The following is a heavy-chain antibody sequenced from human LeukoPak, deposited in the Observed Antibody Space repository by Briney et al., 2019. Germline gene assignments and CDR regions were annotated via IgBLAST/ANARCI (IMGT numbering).Heavy chain of an antibody. Sequence: GGSLRLSCAASGFSISNHSMHWVRQAPGKGLEWVAYIKKTGSETYYVDSVKGRFTITRDNTRNSLFLQMYSLRAEDTAVYFCAREDGYCSGGNCYSYFDSWGQGTLVTVSS. D-gene: IGHD2-15*01. CDR1: GFSISNHS. CDR2: IKKTGSET. V-gene: IGHV3-7*01. CDR3: AREDGYCSGGNCYSYFDS. J-gene: IGHJ4*02.